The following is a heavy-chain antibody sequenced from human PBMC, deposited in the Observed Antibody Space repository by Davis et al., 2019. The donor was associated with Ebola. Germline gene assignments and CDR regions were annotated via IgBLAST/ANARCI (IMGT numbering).Heavy chain of an antibody. D-gene: IGHD3-10*01. CDR1: GFTFSSYW. Sequence: PGGSLRLSCAAFGFTFSSYWMSWVRQAPGKGLEWVANIKQDGSEKYYVDSVKGRFTISRDNAKNSLYLQMNSLRAEDTAVYYCARDSMASNYGSGTHWFDPWGQGTLVTVSS. V-gene: IGHV3-7*03. CDR2: IKQDGSEK. CDR3: ARDSMASNYGSGTHWFDP. J-gene: IGHJ5*02.